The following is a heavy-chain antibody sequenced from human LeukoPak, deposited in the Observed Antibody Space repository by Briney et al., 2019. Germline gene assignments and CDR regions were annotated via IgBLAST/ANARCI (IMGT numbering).Heavy chain of an antibody. D-gene: IGHD2-2*02. CDR3: AKGVVVPAAINRIDY. Sequence: PGGFLRLSCAASGFTFSSYAMSWVRQAPGKGLEWVSAISGSGGSTYYADSVKGRFTISRDNSKNTLYLQMNSLRAEDTAVYYCAKGVVVPAAINRIDYWGQGTLVTVSS. CDR1: GFTFSSYA. V-gene: IGHV3-23*01. CDR2: ISGSGGST. J-gene: IGHJ4*02.